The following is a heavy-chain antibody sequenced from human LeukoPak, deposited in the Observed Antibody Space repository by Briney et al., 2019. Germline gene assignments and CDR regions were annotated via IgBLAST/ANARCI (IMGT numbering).Heavy chain of an antibody. CDR3: ARDTRYIAVVLEPLLY. CDR2: ISAYNGNT. V-gene: IGHV1-18*01. CDR1: GYTFTSYG. D-gene: IGHD6-19*01. Sequence: ASVKVSCKASGYTFTSYGISWVRQAPGQGLVWMGWISAYNGNTNYAQKLQGRVTMTTDTSTSTAYMELRSLRSDDTAVYYCARDTRYIAVVLEPLLYWGQGTLVTVSS. J-gene: IGHJ4*02.